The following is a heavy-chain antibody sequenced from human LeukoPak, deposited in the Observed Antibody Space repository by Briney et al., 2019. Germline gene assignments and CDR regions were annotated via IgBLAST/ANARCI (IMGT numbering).Heavy chain of an antibody. D-gene: IGHD4-11*01. J-gene: IGHJ6*03. Sequence: PSETLSLTCTVSDDSITMYYWTWIRQPPGTGLEWIGYVDHTGSTKFNPYLNGRVSISRDTSNNFFSLRLGSVTAADTAVYFCARGRVSSSTWYSTYYYFFYMDFWGKGTTVTVS. V-gene: IGHV4-59*01. CDR2: VDHTGST. CDR1: DDSITMYY. CDR3: ARGRVSSSTWYSTYYYFFYMDF.